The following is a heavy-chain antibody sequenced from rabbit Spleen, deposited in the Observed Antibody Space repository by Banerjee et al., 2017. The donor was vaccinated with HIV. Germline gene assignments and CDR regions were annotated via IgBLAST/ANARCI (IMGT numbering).Heavy chain of an antibody. CDR1: GFSFSNKAV. CDR3: ARDLDSVIGWNFGW. J-gene: IGHJ6*01. CDR2: INAVTGKA. V-gene: IGHV1S45*01. Sequence: QEQLVESGGGLVKPQGSLKLSCTASGFSFSNKAVMCWVRQTPGKGLEWIACINAVTGKAVYASWAKGRFTFSKTSSTTVTLQMTNLTAADTATYFCARDLDSVIGWNFGWWGPGTLVTVS. D-gene: IGHD4-1*01.